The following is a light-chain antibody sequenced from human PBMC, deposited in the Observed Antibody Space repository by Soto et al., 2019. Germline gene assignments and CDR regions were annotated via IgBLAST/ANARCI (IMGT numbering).Light chain of an antibody. Sequence: QSALTQPASVSGSPGQSITISCTGTSSDVVNDLLVSWYQQQPGKAPKLMIYEGTKRPAGVSDRFSGSKSGNTASLTISGLQAEDEADYYCCSYAGSNTFIFGGGTKLTVL. CDR2: EGT. CDR1: SSDVVNDLL. J-gene: IGLJ2*01. V-gene: IGLV2-23*03. CDR3: CSYAGSNTFI.